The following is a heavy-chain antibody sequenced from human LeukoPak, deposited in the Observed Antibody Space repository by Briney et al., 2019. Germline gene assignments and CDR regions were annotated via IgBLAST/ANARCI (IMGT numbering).Heavy chain of an antibody. CDR3: VRDQFYAFDV. CDR2: ISSSSHYT. CDR1: GFTFRDHY. J-gene: IGHJ3*01. Sequence: GGSLRLSCAASGFTFRDHYMGWVRQAPGQGLAWVSYISSSSHYTNYVVSVRGRFIISRDNVKDSLYLQMNSLRDDDTAVYYCVRDQFYAFDVWGQGTMVTVSS. V-gene: IGHV3-11*06.